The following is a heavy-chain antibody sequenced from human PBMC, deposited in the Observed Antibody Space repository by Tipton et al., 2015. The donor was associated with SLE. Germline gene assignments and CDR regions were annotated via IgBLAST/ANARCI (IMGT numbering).Heavy chain of an antibody. CDR1: GGSISSSSYY. V-gene: IGHV4-39*01. J-gene: IGHJ5*02. D-gene: IGHD5-24*01. CDR3: ARQGQQLGPSWFDP. CDR2: IYYSGST. Sequence: LSLTCTVSGGSISSSSYYWSWIRQPPGKGLEWIGSIYYSGSTYYNPSLKSRVTISVDTSKNQFSLKLSSVTAADTAVYYCARQGQQLGPSWFDPWGQGTLVTVSS.